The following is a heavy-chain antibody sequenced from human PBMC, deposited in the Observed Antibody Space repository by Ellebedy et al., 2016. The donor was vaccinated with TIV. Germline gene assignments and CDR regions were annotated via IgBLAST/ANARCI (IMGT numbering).Heavy chain of an antibody. CDR3: ARLWFGDLFSPEGDV. J-gene: IGHJ6*02. CDR2: IYYSGST. Sequence: SETLSLXCTVSGGSISSGNYYWGWVRQPPGKGLEWIGSIYYSGSTHYNPSLKSRVTISVDTSKNQFSLNLSSVTAADTALYYCARLWFGDLFSPEGDVWGQGTTVTVSS. V-gene: IGHV4-39*01. CDR1: GGSISSGNYY. D-gene: IGHD3-10*01.